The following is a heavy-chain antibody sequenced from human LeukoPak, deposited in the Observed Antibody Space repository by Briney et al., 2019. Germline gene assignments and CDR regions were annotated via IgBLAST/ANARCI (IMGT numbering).Heavy chain of an antibody. CDR2: IKSKTDGGTT. D-gene: IGHD6-19*01. J-gene: IGHJ4*02. V-gene: IGHV3-15*01. CDR3: TTKAVPGGH. CDR1: GFTFSTAW. Sequence: GGSLRLSCAASGFTFSTAWMTWVRQAPGKGLEWVGRIKSKTDGGTTDYTAPVKGRFTVSRDDSKNMFYLQMNSLKAEDTAVYYCTTKAVPGGHWGQGTLVTVSS.